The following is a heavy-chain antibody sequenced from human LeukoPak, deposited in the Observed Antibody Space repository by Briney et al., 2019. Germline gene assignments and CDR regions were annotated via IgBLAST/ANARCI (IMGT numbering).Heavy chain of an antibody. CDR3: TCDFGPQWPPI. CDR1: GFIFSGST. D-gene: IGHD3-3*01. CDR2: IRGKANNYAT. Sequence: GGSLRLSCAASGFIFSGSTIHWVRQASGKGLEWVGHIRGKANNYATAFAASVKGRFTISRDDSKSTAYLQMNSLKTEDTAVYYCTCDFGPQWPPIWGQGTMVTVSS. J-gene: IGHJ3*02. V-gene: IGHV3-73*01.